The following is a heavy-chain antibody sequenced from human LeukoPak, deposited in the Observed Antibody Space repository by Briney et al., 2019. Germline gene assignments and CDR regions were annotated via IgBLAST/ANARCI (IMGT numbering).Heavy chain of an antibody. CDR3: AKARFGSGWYDN. J-gene: IGHJ5*02. Sequence: GGSLRLSCAASGFTFGSYAMSWVRQAPGKGLEWASVISDNGGSTYYADSVKGRFTISRDNFKNTLYLQMNSLRAEDTAVYYCAKARFGSGWYDNWGQGTLVTVSS. CDR2: ISDNGGST. V-gene: IGHV3-23*01. CDR1: GFTFGSYA. D-gene: IGHD6-19*01.